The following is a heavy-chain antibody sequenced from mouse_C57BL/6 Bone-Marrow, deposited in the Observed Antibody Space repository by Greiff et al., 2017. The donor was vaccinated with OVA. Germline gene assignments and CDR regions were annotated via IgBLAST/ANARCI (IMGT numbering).Heavy chain of an antibody. D-gene: IGHD2-3*01. J-gene: IGHJ2*01. CDR1: GYAFSSSW. CDR2: IYPGDGDT. V-gene: IGHV1-82*01. CDR3: ARHEDGYYASYFDY. Sequence: VKLVESGPELVKPGASVKISCKASGYAFSSSWMNWVQQRPGKGLAWIGRIYPGDGDTNYNGKFKGQATLTADNSSSTAYMQHSSLTSEDSAVYFCARHEDGYYASYFDYGGQVTTLTVSS.